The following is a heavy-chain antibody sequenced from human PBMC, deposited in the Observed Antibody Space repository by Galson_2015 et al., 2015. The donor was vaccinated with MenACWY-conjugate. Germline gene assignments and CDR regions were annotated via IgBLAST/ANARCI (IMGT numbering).Heavy chain of an antibody. D-gene: IGHD2-2*01. CDR2: IKQDGSEK. CDR1: GLTFSSYW. J-gene: IGHJ6*02. V-gene: IGHV3-7*03. Sequence: SLRLSCAASGLTFSSYWMSWVRQAPGKGLEWVANIKQDGSEKYYVDSVKGRFTISRDNAKNSLYLQMNSLRAEDTAVYYCARARIVVPVAMKYYYDGMDVWGQGTTVTVSS. CDR3: ARARIVVPVAMKYYYDGMDV.